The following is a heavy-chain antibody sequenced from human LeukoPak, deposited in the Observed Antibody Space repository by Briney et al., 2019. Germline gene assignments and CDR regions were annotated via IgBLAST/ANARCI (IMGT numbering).Heavy chain of an antibody. V-gene: IGHV1-46*01. D-gene: IGHD3-3*01. CDR2: INPSGGST. J-gene: IGHJ5*02. Sequence: ASVKVSCKASGYTFTSYYMHWVRQAPGQGLEWMGIINPSGGSTSYAQKFQGRVTMTRDTSTSTVYMELSSLRSEDTAVYYCARDQRSYYDFWSGYQWFDPWGQGTLVTVSS. CDR1: GYTFTSYY. CDR3: ARDQRSYYDFWSGYQWFDP.